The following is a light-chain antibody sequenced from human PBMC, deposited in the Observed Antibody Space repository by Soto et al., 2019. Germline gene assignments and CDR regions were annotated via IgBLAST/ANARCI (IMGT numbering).Light chain of an antibody. Sequence: DIQLTQSPSSLSASVGDRVTITCRASQSISIYLNGYQHKPGRAPKLLIFGAATLHTGVPPRFSGRGSGTNFTLTITSLQPEDFATYYCQQSYTSLALTFGGGTKVEI. CDR1: QSISIY. CDR3: QQSYTSLALT. CDR2: GAA. J-gene: IGKJ4*01. V-gene: IGKV1-39*01.